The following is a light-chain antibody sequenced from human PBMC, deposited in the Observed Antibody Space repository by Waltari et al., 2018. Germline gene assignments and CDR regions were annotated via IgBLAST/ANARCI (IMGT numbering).Light chain of an antibody. CDR2: GAS. CDR3: QQYGSSPWT. Sequence: EIVLTQSPGILSSSPGERATLSCRASQSVSSNYLAWYQQKVGQAPRLLIFGASNRVTGIPDRFSGSGSGTDFTLTISRLESEDFTVYYCQQYGSSPWTFGQVTKVEI. CDR1: QSVSSNY. V-gene: IGKV3-20*01. J-gene: IGKJ1*01.